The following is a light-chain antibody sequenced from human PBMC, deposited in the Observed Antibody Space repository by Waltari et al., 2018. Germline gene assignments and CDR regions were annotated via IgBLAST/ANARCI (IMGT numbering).Light chain of an antibody. CDR2: GAA. Sequence: EIVMTQSPATLSVSPGERATLPCRASESVGSNLAWFQQKPGQAPRLLIYGAATRATGTPASFTGSGSGTEFTLTISSLRSEDVAVYYCQQYNNWVTFGPGTKVEIK. CDR1: ESVGSN. CDR3: QQYNNWVT. V-gene: IGKV3-15*01. J-gene: IGKJ3*01.